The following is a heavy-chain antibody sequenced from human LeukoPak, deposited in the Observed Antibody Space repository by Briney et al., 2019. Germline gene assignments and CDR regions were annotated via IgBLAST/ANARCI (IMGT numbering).Heavy chain of an antibody. CDR3: ARVVAVAAKYYYYYMDV. Sequence: SETLSLTCTVSGGSISPYYWSWIRQPPGKGLEWIGYIYYSGSTNYNPSLKSRVTISVDTPTNQFSLKLSSVTAADTAVYYCARVVAVAAKYYYYYMDVWGKGTTVTISS. CDR2: IYYSGST. D-gene: IGHD2-15*01. J-gene: IGHJ6*03. V-gene: IGHV4-59*08. CDR1: GGSISPYY.